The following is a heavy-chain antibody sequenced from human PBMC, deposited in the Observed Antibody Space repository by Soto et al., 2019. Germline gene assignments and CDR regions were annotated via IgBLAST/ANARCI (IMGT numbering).Heavy chain of an antibody. V-gene: IGHV3-30*18. J-gene: IGHJ4*01. CDR3: AKSVYNWNDGFFDY. CDR2: ISYDEINK. D-gene: IGHD1-1*01. Sequence: GGSLRLSCAASGFTFSSYGMHWVRQAPGKGLEWVAIISYDEINKYYADSVKGRFTISRDNSKNTLYLQMNSLRAEDTAVYYCAKSVYNWNDGFFDYWGHGTLVTVSS. CDR1: GFTFSSYG.